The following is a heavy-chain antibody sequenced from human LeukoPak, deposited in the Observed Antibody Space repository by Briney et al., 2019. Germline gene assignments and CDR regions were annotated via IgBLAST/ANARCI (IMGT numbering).Heavy chain of an antibody. CDR2: INPNSGGT. Sequence: ASVKVSCKASGYTFTSYGISWVRQAPGQGLEWMGWINPNSGGTNYAQKFQGRVTMTRDTSISTAYMELSRLRSDDTAVYYRARDGEGITIFGVVTDAFDFDYWGQGTLVTVSS. J-gene: IGHJ4*02. CDR3: ARDGEGITIFGVVTDAFDFDY. V-gene: IGHV1-2*02. CDR1: GYTFTSYG. D-gene: IGHD3-3*01.